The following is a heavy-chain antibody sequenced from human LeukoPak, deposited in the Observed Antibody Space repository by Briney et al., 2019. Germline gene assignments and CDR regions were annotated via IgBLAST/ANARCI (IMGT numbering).Heavy chain of an antibody. Sequence: PSETLSLTCTVSGGSISSYYWSWIRQPPGKGLEWIGYIYYSGSTNYNPSLKSRVTISVDTSKNQFSLELSSVTAADTAVYYCARVLDSSGWFDYWGQGTLVTVSS. V-gene: IGHV4-59*01. CDR3: ARVLDSSGWFDY. CDR1: GGSISSYY. J-gene: IGHJ4*02. D-gene: IGHD6-19*01. CDR2: IYYSGST.